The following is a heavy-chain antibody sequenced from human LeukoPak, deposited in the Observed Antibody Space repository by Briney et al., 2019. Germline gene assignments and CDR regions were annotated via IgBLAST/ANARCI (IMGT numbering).Heavy chain of an antibody. D-gene: IGHD1-7*01. CDR3: ARGYRINWNYYFDY. Sequence: ASVKVSCKAPGYIFNTYGISRVRQAPGQGLEWMAWISAYSGNTNYAQKLQDRVTMTTDTSTSTAYMELRSLRSDDTAVYYCARGYRINWNYYFDYWGQGTLVTVSS. CDR1: GYIFNTYG. CDR2: ISAYSGNT. J-gene: IGHJ4*02. V-gene: IGHV1-18*01.